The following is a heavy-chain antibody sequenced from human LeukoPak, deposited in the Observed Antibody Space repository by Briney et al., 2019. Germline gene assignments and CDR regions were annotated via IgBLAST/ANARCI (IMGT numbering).Heavy chain of an antibody. CDR3: ASHKVQYDILTGYYPNYFDY. Sequence: SETLSLTCTVSGGSISSSSYYWGWIRQPPGKGLEWIGSIYYSGSTYYNPSLKSRITISVDTSKNQFSLRLSSVTAADTAVYYCASHKVQYDILTGYYPNYFDYWGQGTLVTVSS. V-gene: IGHV4-39*01. D-gene: IGHD3-9*01. CDR2: IYYSGST. J-gene: IGHJ4*02. CDR1: GGSISSSSYY.